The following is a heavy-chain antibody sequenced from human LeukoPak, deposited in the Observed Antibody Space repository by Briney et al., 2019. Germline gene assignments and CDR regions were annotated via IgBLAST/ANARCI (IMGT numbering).Heavy chain of an antibody. CDR1: GGSFSGYY. CDR3: ARGTSSGYFH. V-gene: IGHV4-34*01. Sequence: SEILSLTCTVYGGSFSGYYWSWIRQPPRKGLEWIGEIDNSRSTNHNPSLKSRVTISVDTSKNQFSLKLSSVTAADTAVYYCARGTSSGYFHWGQGTLVTVSS. CDR2: IDNSRST. D-gene: IGHD3-22*01. J-gene: IGHJ4*02.